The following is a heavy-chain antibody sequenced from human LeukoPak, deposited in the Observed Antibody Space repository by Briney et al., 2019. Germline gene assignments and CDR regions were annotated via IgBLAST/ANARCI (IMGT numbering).Heavy chain of an antibody. V-gene: IGHV3-30*03. D-gene: IGHD6-19*01. CDR3: ARERSSGWTDYYYYGMDV. CDR1: GFIFSTYG. Sequence: GGSLRLSCAASGFIFSTYGIHWVRQAPGKGLEWVAVISNDGSNKYYADSVKGRFTISRDNSKNTLYLQMNSLRAEDTAVYYCARERSSGWTDYYYYGMDVWGQGTTVTVSS. J-gene: IGHJ6*02. CDR2: ISNDGSNK.